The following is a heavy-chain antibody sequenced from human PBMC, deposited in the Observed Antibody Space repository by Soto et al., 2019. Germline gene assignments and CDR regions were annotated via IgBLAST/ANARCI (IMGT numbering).Heavy chain of an antibody. J-gene: IGHJ3*02. CDR3: ARSDPDYGDYVDAFDI. D-gene: IGHD4-17*01. Sequence: SETLSLTCAVYGGSFSGYYWSWIRQPPGKGLEWIGEINHSGSTNYNPSLKSRVTISVDTSKNQFSLKLSSVTAADTAVYYCARSDPDYGDYVDAFDIWGQGTMVTVSS. CDR2: INHSGST. CDR1: GGSFSGYY. V-gene: IGHV4-34*01.